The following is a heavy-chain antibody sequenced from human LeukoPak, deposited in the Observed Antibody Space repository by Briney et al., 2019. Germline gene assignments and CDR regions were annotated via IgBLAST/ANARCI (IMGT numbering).Heavy chain of an antibody. CDR3: ATAIVETTTDAFDI. CDR2: FDPEDVET. V-gene: IGHV1-24*01. D-gene: IGHD1-26*01. Sequence: ASVKASCYVSEPLVTELFIHWVRRAPGQGREWMGGFDPEDVETIYAKKFHVRVTMSESTSTDTAYLDLSNMRSEEPCMYLFATAIVETTTDAFDIWGQGTMVTVSS. J-gene: IGHJ3*02. CDR1: EPLVTELF.